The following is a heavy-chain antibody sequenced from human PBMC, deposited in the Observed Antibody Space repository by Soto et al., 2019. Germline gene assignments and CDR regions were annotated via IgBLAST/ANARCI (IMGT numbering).Heavy chain of an antibody. V-gene: IGHV4-4*02. D-gene: IGHD4-17*01. CDR1: GDSISTSNW. Sequence: QVQLQESGPGLVKPSGTLSLTCAVSGDSISTSNWWSWVRQPPGKGLEWIGEIYHSGSTNYNPSLNIRVSISVDKSTTPFSLKPTSATAADTALYYCARNRYGDGSFAYWGQGTLLTLSS. J-gene: IGHJ4*02. CDR2: IYHSGST. CDR3: ARNRYGDGSFAY.